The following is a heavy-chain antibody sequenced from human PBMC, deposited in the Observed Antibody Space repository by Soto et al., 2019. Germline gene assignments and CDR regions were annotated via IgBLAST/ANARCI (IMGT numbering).Heavy chain of an antibody. Sequence: EVQVLESGGGLVQPGGSLRLSCAASGFSFSNYAMSWVRQAPGKGLEWVSTIGGSGDITFYAASVKGRFTISRDNSRNTLYVQMNSLRAEDTAVYYCAKIAAEQRLTYSYYDMDVWGQGTTVTVSS. CDR3: AKIAAEQRLTYSYYDMDV. CDR2: IGGSGDIT. CDR1: GFSFSNYA. J-gene: IGHJ6*02. D-gene: IGHD6-25*01. V-gene: IGHV3-23*01.